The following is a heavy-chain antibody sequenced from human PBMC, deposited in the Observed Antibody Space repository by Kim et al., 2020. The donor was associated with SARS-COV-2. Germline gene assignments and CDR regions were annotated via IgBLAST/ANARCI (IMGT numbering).Heavy chain of an antibody. CDR2: T. Sequence: TTYAQKVQGRVTMTTATSTSTAYMELRSLRSDDTAVYYCARDSLSDAFDIWGQGTMVTVSS. V-gene: IGHV1-18*01. J-gene: IGHJ3*02. D-gene: IGHD3-16*02. CDR3: ARDSLSDAFDI.